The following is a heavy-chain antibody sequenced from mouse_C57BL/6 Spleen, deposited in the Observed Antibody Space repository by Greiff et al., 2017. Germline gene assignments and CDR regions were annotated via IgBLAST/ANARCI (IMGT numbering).Heavy chain of an antibody. CDR1: GYTFTDYN. D-gene: IGHD1-1*01. J-gene: IGHJ1*03. CDR3: ARSYYYGSSYDWYFDV. CDR2: INPNNGGT. V-gene: IGHV1-18*01. Sequence: VQLQQSGPELVKPGASVKIPCKASGYTFTDYNMDWVKQSHGKSLEWIGDINPNNGGTIYNQKFKGKATLTVDKSSSTAYMELRSLTSEDTAVYYCARSYYYGSSYDWYFDVWGTGTTVTVSS.